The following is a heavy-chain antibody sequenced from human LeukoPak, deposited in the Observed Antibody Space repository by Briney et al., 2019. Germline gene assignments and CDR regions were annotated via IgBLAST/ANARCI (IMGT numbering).Heavy chain of an antibody. D-gene: IGHD3-10*01. CDR1: GGSISSSSYY. V-gene: IGHV4-39*01. Sequence: SETLSLTCTVSGGSISSSSYYWGWIRQPPGKGLEWIGSIYYSGSTYYNPSLKSRVTISVDTSKNQFSLKLSSVTAADTAVYYCARSSEIWEGGSTIDYWGQGTLVTVSS. CDR2: IYYSGST. J-gene: IGHJ4*02. CDR3: ARSSEIWEGGSTIDY.